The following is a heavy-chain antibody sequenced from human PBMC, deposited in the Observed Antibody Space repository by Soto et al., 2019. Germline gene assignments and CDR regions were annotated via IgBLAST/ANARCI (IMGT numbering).Heavy chain of an antibody. CDR1: GGTFSSYA. Sequence: QVQLVQSGAEVKKPGSSVKVSCKASGGTFSSYAISWVRQAPGQGLEWMGGIIPIFGTANYAQKFQGRVKITADESTSTAYMELSSLRSEDTAVYYCARDPRRDGYNPPSFDYWGQGTLVTVSS. J-gene: IGHJ4*02. V-gene: IGHV1-69*01. D-gene: IGHD5-12*01. CDR3: ARDPRRDGYNPPSFDY. CDR2: IIPIFGTA.